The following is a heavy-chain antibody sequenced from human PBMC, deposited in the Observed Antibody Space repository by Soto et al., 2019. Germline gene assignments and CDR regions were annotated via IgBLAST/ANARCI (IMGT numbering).Heavy chain of an antibody. CDR1: RFTFSSYA. J-gene: IGHJ6*02. CDR3: ARAAAYFYHYYYAMDV. D-gene: IGHD6-13*01. Sequence: QVQLVESVGGVVQPGKSLRLSCAASRFTFSSYAMDWVRQAPGKGLEWVAVISHDGSEKYYGDSVKGRFTISRDNPKNTVYLQMNSLRPEDTAVYYCARAAAYFYHYYYAMDVWVQGTAVTVSS. CDR2: ISHDGSEK. V-gene: IGHV3-30-3*01.